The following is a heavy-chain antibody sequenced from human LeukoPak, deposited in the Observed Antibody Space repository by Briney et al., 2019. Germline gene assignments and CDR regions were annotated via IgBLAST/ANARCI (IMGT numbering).Heavy chain of an antibody. CDR3: AKAFMTTVTTFHY. CDR1: GFTFSSYG. V-gene: IGHV3-23*01. J-gene: IGHJ4*02. Sequence: GGSLRLSCAASGFTFSSYGMSWVRQAPGKGLEWVSAISGGGGSTYYADSVKGRFTISRDNSKNTLYLQMNSLRAEDTAVYYCAKAFMTTVTTFHYWGQGTLVTVSS. D-gene: IGHD4-17*01. CDR2: ISGGGGST.